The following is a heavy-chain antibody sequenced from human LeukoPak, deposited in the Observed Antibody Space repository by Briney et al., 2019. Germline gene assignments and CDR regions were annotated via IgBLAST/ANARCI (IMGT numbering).Heavy chain of an antibody. CDR3: AKDREELGYYGMDV. J-gene: IGHJ6*02. V-gene: IGHV3-23*01. Sequence: SLCLSCAASGFTLSSDARRWVRHGPGKGRGSVAAICASGGSTYYADAVKGRSTISRDNSKNKLYLQMNRLRAEDKDVYYCAKDREELGYYGMDVWGQGTTVTVSS. CDR1: GFTLSSDA. CDR2: ICASGGST. D-gene: IGHD3-10*01.